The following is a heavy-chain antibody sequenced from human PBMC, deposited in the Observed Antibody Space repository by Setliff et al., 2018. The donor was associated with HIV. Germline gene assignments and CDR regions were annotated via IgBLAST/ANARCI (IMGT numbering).Heavy chain of an antibody. V-gene: IGHV1-18*01. D-gene: IGHD3-10*01. J-gene: IGHJ3*02. CDR2: ISPYNGNT. CDR1: GGTFSTYV. CDR3: AREYRATLNFRVAFDI. Sequence: ASVKVSCKTSGGTFSTYVISWVRQAPGQGLEWMGWISPYNGNTEYERKVQGRVAMTTDTSTSTAYMELRSLRSDDTAVYFCAREYRATLNFRVAFDIWGQGTMVTVSS.